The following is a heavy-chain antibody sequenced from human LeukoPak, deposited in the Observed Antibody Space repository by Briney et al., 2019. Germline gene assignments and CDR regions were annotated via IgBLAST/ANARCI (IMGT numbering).Heavy chain of an antibody. J-gene: IGHJ4*02. CDR2: IDPEERGA. D-gene: IGHD3/OR15-3a*01. Sequence: GATVKISCKASGYTFTDYYMHWVQQAPGKGLEWMGRIDPEERGAEYAEKFQGRVTITADTSTDTSYMELTSLRSEDTAVYYCATVRPHGGLDYWGQGTLVTVSS. CDR1: GYTFTDYY. V-gene: IGHV1-69-2*01. CDR3: ATVRPHGGLDY.